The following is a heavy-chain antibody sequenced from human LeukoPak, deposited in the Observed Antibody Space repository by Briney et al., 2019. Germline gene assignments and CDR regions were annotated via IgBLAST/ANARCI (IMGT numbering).Heavy chain of an antibody. V-gene: IGHV3-11*01. D-gene: IGHD3-10*01. Sequence: GGSLRLSCAASGFTFSDYYMSWIHQAPGKGLEWVSYISSSGSTIYYADSVKGRFTISRDNAKNSLYLQMNSLRAEDTAVYYCARIRGGYYSEYYFDYWGQGTLVTVSS. CDR3: ARIRGGYYSEYYFDY. CDR2: ISSSGSTI. CDR1: GFTFSDYY. J-gene: IGHJ4*02.